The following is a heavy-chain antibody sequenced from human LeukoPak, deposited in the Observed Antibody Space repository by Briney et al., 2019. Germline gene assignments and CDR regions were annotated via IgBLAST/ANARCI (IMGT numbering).Heavy chain of an antibody. D-gene: IGHD3-3*01. CDR1: GVSISNYY. Sequence: PSETLSLTCTVSGVSISNYYWSWIRQPAGKRLEWIGRIYASGSTDYNPSLKGRVTMSVDTSKNQFSLRLTSLTAADTAIYYCARDREIYDFWKGNGNWFDPWGQGTLVTVSS. J-gene: IGHJ5*02. CDR2: IYASGST. CDR3: ARDREIYDFWKGNGNWFDP. V-gene: IGHV4-4*07.